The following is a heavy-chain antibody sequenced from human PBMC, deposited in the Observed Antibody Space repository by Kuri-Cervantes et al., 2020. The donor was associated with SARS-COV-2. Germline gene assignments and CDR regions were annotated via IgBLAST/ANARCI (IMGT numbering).Heavy chain of an antibody. V-gene: IGHV1-3*01. Sequence: ASVKVSCKASGYTFTDYAIHWVRQAPGQRLEWMGWINAGNGDTRYSQKFRGRVTITRDTSASTAYMDLSSLRSDDTALYYCARDLPYCSRASCSRFDYWGQGTLVTVSS. D-gene: IGHD2-2*01. CDR2: INAGNGDT. CDR1: GYTFTDYA. J-gene: IGHJ4*02. CDR3: ARDLPYCSRASCSRFDY.